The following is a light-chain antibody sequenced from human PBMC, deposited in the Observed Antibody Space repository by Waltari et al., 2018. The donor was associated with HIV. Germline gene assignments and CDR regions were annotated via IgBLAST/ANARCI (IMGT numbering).Light chain of an antibody. J-gene: IGKJ2*01. CDR3: QQYYSTPPT. V-gene: IGKV4-1*01. CDR2: WAS. Sequence: DIVMTQSPDSLAVSLGERATINFQSSQSVFYSSNNQNYLAWYQQKPGQPPKLLIDWASTRESGVPDRFSGSGSGTDFTLTISSLQAEDVAVYYCQQYYSTPPTFGQGTKLEIK. CDR1: QSVFYSSNNQNY.